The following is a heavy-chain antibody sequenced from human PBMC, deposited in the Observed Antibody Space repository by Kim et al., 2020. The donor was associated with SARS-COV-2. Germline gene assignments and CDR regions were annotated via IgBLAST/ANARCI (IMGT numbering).Heavy chain of an antibody. J-gene: IGHJ4*02. D-gene: IGHD6-6*01. CDR3: ARGGAARPDY. Sequence: TINYADSVKGRFAISRDNAKNSLYLQMNSLRDEDTAVYYCARGGAARPDYWGQGTLVTVSS. CDR2: TI. V-gene: IGHV3-48*02.